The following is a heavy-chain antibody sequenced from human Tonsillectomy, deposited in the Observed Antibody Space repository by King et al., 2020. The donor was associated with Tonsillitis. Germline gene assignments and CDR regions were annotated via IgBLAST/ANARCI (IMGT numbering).Heavy chain of an antibody. D-gene: IGHD3-10*01. J-gene: IGHJ4*02. CDR2: ISYDGSNK. Sequence: VQLVESGGGVVQPGRSLRLSCAASGFTFSSYGMHWVRQAPGKGLEWVAVISYDGSNKYYADSVKGRFTISRDNSKNTLYLQMNSLRAEDTDVYYCAKGAPRVRGVIINPLDYWGQGTLVTVSS. CDR3: AKGAPRVRGVIINPLDY. V-gene: IGHV3-30*18. CDR1: GFTFSSYG.